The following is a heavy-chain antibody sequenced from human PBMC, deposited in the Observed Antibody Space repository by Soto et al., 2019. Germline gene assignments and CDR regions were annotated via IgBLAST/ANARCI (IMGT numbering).Heavy chain of an antibody. D-gene: IGHD3-10*01. V-gene: IGHV1-69*04. CDR3: ARDNIWFGELFPEDRRFDP. J-gene: IGHJ5*02. CDR1: GGTFSSYT. Sequence: SVKVSCKASGGTFSSYTISWVRQAPGQGLEWMGRIIPILGIANYAQKFQGRVTITADKSTSTAYMELSSLRSEDTAVYYCARDNIWFGELFPEDRRFDPWGQGTLVTVSS. CDR2: IIPILGIA.